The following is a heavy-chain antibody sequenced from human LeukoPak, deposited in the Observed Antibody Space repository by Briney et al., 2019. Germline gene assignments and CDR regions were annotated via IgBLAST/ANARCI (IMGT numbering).Heavy chain of an antibody. V-gene: IGHV3-11*04. J-gene: IGHJ6*04. D-gene: IGHD3-22*01. Sequence: GGSLRLSCAASGFTFSDYYMSWIRQAPGPGQERVSYISSSCSTIYYADSVKGRFTISRDNAKTLLYLQMNSLRAEDTAVYYCARDRMDSSLDVWGKGTTVTVSS. CDR3: ARDRMDSSLDV. CDR1: GFTFSDYY. CDR2: ISSSCSTI.